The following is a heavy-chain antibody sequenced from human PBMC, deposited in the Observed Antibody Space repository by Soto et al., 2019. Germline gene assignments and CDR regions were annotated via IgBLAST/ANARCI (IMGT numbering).Heavy chain of an antibody. V-gene: IGHV3-23*01. CDR2: ISGSGGST. CDR3: ANDGSYFPVDI. D-gene: IGHD1-26*01. J-gene: IGHJ3*02. Sequence: EVQLLESGGGLVQPGGSLRLTCAASGFTFSSYAMSWVRQAPGKGLEWVSAISGSGGSTYYADSVKGRFTISRDNSKNTLYLQMNSLRAEDTAVYYSANDGSYFPVDIWRQGTMVTVSS. CDR1: GFTFSSYA.